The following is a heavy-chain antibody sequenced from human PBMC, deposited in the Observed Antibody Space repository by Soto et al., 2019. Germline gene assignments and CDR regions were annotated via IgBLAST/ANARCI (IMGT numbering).Heavy chain of an antibody. CDR1: GFTFTNYW. CDR2: IKTDGSET. Sequence: GGSLRLSCAASGFTFTNYWMSWIRQAPGMGPEWVANIKTDGSETFYVDSVEGRFTISRDNAKNSLYLQMHSLRVEDTAVYYCARDPVECIGWDYWGRGPLVTVSS. J-gene: IGHJ4*02. CDR3: ARDPVECIGWDY. V-gene: IGHV3-7*03.